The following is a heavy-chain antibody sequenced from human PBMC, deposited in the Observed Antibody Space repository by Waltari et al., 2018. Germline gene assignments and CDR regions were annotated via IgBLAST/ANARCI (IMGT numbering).Heavy chain of an antibody. Sequence: EVQLLESGGGLVQPGGSLRLSCAASGFTFSSYAMSWVRQAPGKGLEWVSVIYSGGSTYYADSVKGRFTISRDNSKNTLYLQMNSLRAEDTAVYYCAKMRQLVPYYFDYWGQGTLVTVSS. CDR2: IYSGGST. CDR3: AKMRQLVPYYFDY. V-gene: IGHV3-23*03. D-gene: IGHD6-6*01. CDR1: GFTFSSYA. J-gene: IGHJ4*02.